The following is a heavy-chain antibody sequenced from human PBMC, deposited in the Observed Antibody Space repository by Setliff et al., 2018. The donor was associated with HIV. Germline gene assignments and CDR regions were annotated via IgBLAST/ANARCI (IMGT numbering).Heavy chain of an antibody. CDR1: GFSLAAAGVA. CDR2: IYWDDDV. D-gene: IGHD3-10*01. V-gene: IGHV2-5*02. Sequence: TCTFSGFSLAAAGVAVAWVRQPPGEGLEWLALIYWDDDVRYNPSLGRRLTITKDTSKNQVVLTMSNMDPLDTATYFCAHVHYYREAYFDSWGQGILVTVSS. CDR3: AHVHYYREAYFDS. J-gene: IGHJ4*01.